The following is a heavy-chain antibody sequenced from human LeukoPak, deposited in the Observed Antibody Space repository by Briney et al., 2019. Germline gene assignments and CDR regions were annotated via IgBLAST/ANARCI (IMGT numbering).Heavy chain of an antibody. CDR1: GFTFSSYG. CDR2: IRYDGSNK. Sequence: PGGSLRLSCAASGFTFSSYGFHWVRQAPGKGLEWVAFIRYDGSNKYYADSVKGRFTISRDNSKNTLYLQMNSLRAEDTAVYYCVKDSSWMGEYYFDYWGQGTLVTVSS. D-gene: IGHD3-16*01. CDR3: VKDSSWMGEYYFDY. V-gene: IGHV3-30*02. J-gene: IGHJ4*02.